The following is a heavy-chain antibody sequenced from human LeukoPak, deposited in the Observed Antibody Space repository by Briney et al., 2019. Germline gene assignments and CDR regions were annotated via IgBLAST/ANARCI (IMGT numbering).Heavy chain of an antibody. CDR2: ISAYNGNT. V-gene: IGHV1-18*01. CDR3: ARDGNRRTTYYYGSGSDY. D-gene: IGHD3-10*01. Sequence: ASVKVSCKASGYAFTSYAITWVRQAPGQGLEWMGWISAYNGNTNYAQNLQGGVTMTTDTSTSTSYMELRSLRSDDTAVYYCARDGNRRTTYYYGSGSDYWGQGTLVTVSS. J-gene: IGHJ4*02. CDR1: GYAFTSYA.